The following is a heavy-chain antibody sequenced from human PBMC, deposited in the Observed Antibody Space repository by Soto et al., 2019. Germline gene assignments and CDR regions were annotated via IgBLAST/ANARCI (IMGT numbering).Heavy chain of an antibody. CDR3: ARVPTYSSSWYVGYYYYGMDV. J-gene: IGHJ6*02. CDR2: MNPNSGNT. Sequence: QVQLVQYGAEVKKPGASVKVSCKASGYTFTSYDINWVRQATGQGLEWMGWMNPNSGNTGYAQKFQGRVTMTRNTSISTAYMELSSLRSEDTAVYYCARVPTYSSSWYVGYYYYGMDVWGQGTTVTVSS. CDR1: GYTFTSYD. D-gene: IGHD6-13*01. V-gene: IGHV1-8*01.